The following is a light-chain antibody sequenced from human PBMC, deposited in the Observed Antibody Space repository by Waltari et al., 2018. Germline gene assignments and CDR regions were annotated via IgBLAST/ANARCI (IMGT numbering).Light chain of an antibody. Sequence: QSALTQPASVSGPPGQSITLPCSGTTSDFGSYALFSWYQQHPSEAPKLLICEVFKRPPDTSSRFSGAKSGSTASLTISGLQPEDEADYYCCSYAGRGTYVFGSGTKVTVL. CDR2: EVF. CDR3: CSYAGRGTYV. CDR1: TSDFGSYAL. J-gene: IGLJ1*01. V-gene: IGLV2-23*02.